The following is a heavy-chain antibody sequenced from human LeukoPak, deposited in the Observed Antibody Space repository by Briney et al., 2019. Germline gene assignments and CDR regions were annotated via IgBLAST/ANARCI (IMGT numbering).Heavy chain of an antibody. CDR3: AKDVGGTSLFDY. CDR1: GFTFSNYW. J-gene: IGHJ4*02. Sequence: NPGGSLRLSCAASGFTFSNYWMTWVRQAPGKGLEWVGNIKQDGSEKYYVDSVKGRFTTSRDNAKNSLYLQMNSLRAEDTAVYYCAKDVGGTSLFDYWGQGTLVTVSS. D-gene: IGHD1-26*01. V-gene: IGHV3-7*03. CDR2: IKQDGSEK.